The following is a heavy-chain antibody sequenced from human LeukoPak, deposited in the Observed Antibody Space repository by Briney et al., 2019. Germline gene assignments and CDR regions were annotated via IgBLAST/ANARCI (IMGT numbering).Heavy chain of an antibody. Sequence: GGSLRLSCAASGFTFSSYAMNWVRQAPGKGLEWVSAISGSGGSTYYADSVKGRFTISRDNSKNTLYLQVNSLRAEDTAVYYCAKDRIAAVGTPYYYYGMDVWGQGTTVTVS. D-gene: IGHD6-13*01. J-gene: IGHJ6*02. CDR2: ISGSGGST. CDR1: GFTFSSYA. V-gene: IGHV3-23*01. CDR3: AKDRIAAVGTPYYYYGMDV.